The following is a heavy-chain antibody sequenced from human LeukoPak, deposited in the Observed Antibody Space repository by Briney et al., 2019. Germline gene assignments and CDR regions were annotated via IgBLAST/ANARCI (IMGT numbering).Heavy chain of an antibody. J-gene: IGHJ4*02. CDR1: GFTFSSYA. D-gene: IGHD4-11*01. CDR2: ISYDGSNK. V-gene: IGHV3-30-3*01. CDR3: AKALQYLYFDY. Sequence: PGRSLRLSCAASGFTFSSYAMPWVRQAPGKGLEWVAVISYDGSNKYYADSVKGRFTISRDNSKNTLYLQMNSLRAEDTAVYYCAKALQYLYFDYWGQGTLVTVSS.